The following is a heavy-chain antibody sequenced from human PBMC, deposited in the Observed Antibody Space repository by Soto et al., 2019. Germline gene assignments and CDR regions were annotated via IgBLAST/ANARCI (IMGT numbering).Heavy chain of an antibody. Sequence: ASVKVSCKASGYTFTGYYMHWVRQAPGQGLEWMGWINPNSGGTNYAQKFQGWVTMTRDTSISTAYMELSRLRSDDTAVYYCARDFGDSSGWVDYWGQGTLVTVSS. CDR2: INPNSGGT. D-gene: IGHD6-19*01. CDR1: GYTFTGYY. J-gene: IGHJ4*02. V-gene: IGHV1-2*04. CDR3: ARDFGDSSGWVDY.